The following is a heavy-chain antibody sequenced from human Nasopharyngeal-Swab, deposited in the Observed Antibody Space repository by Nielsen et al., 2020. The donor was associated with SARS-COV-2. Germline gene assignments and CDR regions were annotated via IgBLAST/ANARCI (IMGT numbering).Heavy chain of an antibody. D-gene: IGHD1-26*01. Sequence: WIRQPPGKGLEWVSAISGSGGSTYYAASGRGRFTISRDNSKNTLYLQMNSLRAEDTAVYYCAKNEKVYSGSYYASWGQGTLVTVSS. CDR2: ISGSGGST. CDR3: AKNEKVYSGSYYAS. J-gene: IGHJ5*02. V-gene: IGHV3-23*01.